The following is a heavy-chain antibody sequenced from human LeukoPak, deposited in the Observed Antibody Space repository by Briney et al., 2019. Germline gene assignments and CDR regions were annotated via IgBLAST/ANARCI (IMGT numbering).Heavy chain of an antibody. CDR3: ASPTGYCSGGSCRRAHYYYGMDV. CDR1: RFTFGSYY. J-gene: IGHJ6*02. V-gene: IGHV3-74*01. CDR2: INMDGSSA. D-gene: IGHD2-15*01. Sequence: PGGSLRLSCAASRFTFGSYYMHWVRQAPGKGLVWVSRINMDGSSASYADSVKGRFTISRDNAKNTLHLQMNSLRLEDTAVYYCASPTGYCSGGSCRRAHYYYGMDVWGQGTTVTVSS.